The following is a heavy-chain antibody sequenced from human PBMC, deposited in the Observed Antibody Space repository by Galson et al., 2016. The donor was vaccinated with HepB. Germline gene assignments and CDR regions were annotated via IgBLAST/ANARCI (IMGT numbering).Heavy chain of an antibody. D-gene: IGHD2-8*01. V-gene: IGHV4-34*01. CDR3: ATYNCTSGRCFFDS. J-gene: IGHJ4*02. CDR1: GGSFSGDF. CDR2: INQSGRT. Sequence: SETLSLTCAVYGGSFSGDFWSWIRQTPGRGLEWIGEINQSGRTNYNPSLRSRVTISVDTSKNQFSLRLASVTAVDTTVYYCATYNCTSGRCFFDSWGQGTLVTVSS.